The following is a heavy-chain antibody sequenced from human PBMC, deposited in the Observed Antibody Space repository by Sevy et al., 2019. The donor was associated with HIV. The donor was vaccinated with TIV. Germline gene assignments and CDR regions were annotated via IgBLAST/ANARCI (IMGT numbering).Heavy chain of an antibody. V-gene: IGHV3-30-3*01. CDR1: GFTFSSYA. CDR2: ISYDGSNK. CDR3: ARDRRSNYYDSSGYYPDAFDI. J-gene: IGHJ3*02. Sequence: GGSLRLSCAASGFTFSSYAMHWVRQAPGKGLEWVAVISYDGSNKYYADSVKGRFTISRDNSKNTLYMQMNSLRAEDTAVYYCARDRRSNYYDSSGYYPDAFDIWGQGTMVTVSS. D-gene: IGHD3-22*01.